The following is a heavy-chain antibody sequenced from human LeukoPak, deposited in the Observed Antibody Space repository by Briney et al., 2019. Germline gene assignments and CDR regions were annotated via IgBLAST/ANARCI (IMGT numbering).Heavy chain of an antibody. Sequence: PSETLSLTCTVSGAPISSYYWSWIRQPPGKGLEWIGYISYSGSTNYNPSLKSRVTISADPSKNQVSLTLSSVTAADTAVYYCARHPELYFFDYWGQGTLVTVSS. CDR3: ARHPELYFFDY. CDR2: ISYSGST. V-gene: IGHV4-59*08. J-gene: IGHJ4*02. CDR1: GAPISSYY. D-gene: IGHD3-10*01.